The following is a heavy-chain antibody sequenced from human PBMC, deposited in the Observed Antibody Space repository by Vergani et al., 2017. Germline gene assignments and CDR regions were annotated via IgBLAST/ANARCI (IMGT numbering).Heavy chain of an antibody. CDR2: ISWNGGNI. J-gene: IGHJ4*02. V-gene: IGHV3-9*01. Sequence: EVQLLESGGGLVQPGGSLRLSCAASGFTFNESAMHWVRQAPGKGLEWVAGISWNGGNILYADSVKGRFNVSRDNGKKSLDLQLNDLRLEDTAFYYCAKAGFDSPDGVSPFFEYWGQGILVTVSS. CDR1: GFTFNESA. D-gene: IGHD4-17*01. CDR3: AKAGFDSPDGVSPFFEY.